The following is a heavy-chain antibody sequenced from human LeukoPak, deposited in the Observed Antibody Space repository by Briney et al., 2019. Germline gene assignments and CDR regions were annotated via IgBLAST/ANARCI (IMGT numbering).Heavy chain of an antibody. CDR2: TYYRSKWYN. Sequence: SQTLSLTCAISGDSVSSNNGAWNWIRQSPSRGLEWLGRTYYRSKWYNDYAESLVSRITISPVTSKNQFSLQLYSVTPEDTAVYYCARDVGTTGWHTFDYWGQGTLVTVSS. J-gene: IGHJ4*02. V-gene: IGHV6-1*01. D-gene: IGHD3-9*01. CDR3: ARDVGTTGWHTFDY. CDR1: GDSVSSNNGA.